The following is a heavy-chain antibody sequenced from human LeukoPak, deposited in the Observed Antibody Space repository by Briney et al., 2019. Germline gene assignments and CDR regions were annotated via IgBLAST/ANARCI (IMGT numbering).Heavy chain of an antibody. CDR3: TTAPSGYGVYFDY. V-gene: IGHV3-15*01. Sequence: PGGSLRLSCAASGFTFSNAWMSWVRQAPGKGLEWVGRIKSKTDGGTTDYAAPVKGRFTISRDDSKNTLYLQMNSLKTEDTAVYYCTTAPSGYGVYFDYWGQGTLVTVSS. CDR2: IKSKTDGGTT. CDR1: GFTFSNAW. J-gene: IGHJ4*02. D-gene: IGHD5-12*01.